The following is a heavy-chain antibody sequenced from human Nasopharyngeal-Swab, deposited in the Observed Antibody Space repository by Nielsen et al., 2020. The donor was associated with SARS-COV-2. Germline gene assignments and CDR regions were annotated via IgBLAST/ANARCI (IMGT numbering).Heavy chain of an antibody. J-gene: IGHJ6*02. CDR2: ISYDGSNK. V-gene: IGHV3-30-3*01. Sequence: WIRQPPGKGLEWVAVISYDGSNKYYADSVKGRFTISRDNSKNTLYLQMNCLRAEDTAVYYCARTDSSGYYPVTYYYYGMDAWGQGTTVTVSS. D-gene: IGHD3-22*01. CDR3: ARTDSSGYYPVTYYYYGMDA.